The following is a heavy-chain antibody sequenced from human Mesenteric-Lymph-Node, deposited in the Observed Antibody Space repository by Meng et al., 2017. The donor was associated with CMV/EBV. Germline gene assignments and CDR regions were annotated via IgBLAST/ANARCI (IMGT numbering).Heavy chain of an antibody. Sequence: SETLSLTCTVSGGSISSYYWSWIRQPPGKGLEWIGYIYYSGSTNYNPSLKSRVIISVDTSKNQFSLKLSSVTAADTAVYYCARDQKTMVSPAGLGYIRIDPWGQGTLVTVSS. D-gene: IGHD5-18*01. V-gene: IGHV4-59*12. CDR1: GGSISSYY. J-gene: IGHJ5*02. CDR2: IYYSGST. CDR3: ARDQKTMVSPAGLGYIRIDP.